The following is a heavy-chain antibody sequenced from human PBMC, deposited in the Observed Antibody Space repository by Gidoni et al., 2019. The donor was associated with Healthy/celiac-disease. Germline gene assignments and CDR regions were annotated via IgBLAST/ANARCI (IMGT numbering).Heavy chain of an antibody. J-gene: IGHJ4*02. CDR1: GDSVSSNSAA. D-gene: IGHD6-13*01. Sequence: QVQLQQSGPGLVKPSQTLSLTCAISGDSVSSNSAAWNWIRQSPSRGLEWLGRTYYRSKWYNDYAVSVKSRITINPDTSKNQFSLQLNSVTPEDTAVYYCAREPEKVSSSWYPGLLDYWGQGTLVTVSS. V-gene: IGHV6-1*01. CDR2: TYYRSKWYN. CDR3: AREPEKVSSSWYPGLLDY.